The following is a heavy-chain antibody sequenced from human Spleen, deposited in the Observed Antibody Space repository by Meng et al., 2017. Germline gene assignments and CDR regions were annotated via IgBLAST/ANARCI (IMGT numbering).Heavy chain of an antibody. CDR1: GGSFSGYY. J-gene: IGHJ4*02. CDR3: ARDRYYDSSGYYLDY. V-gene: IGHV3-11*01. Sequence: LSLTCAVYGGSFSGYYWSWIRQAPGKGLEWVSYISSSGSTIYYADSVKGRFTISRDNAKNSLYLQMNSLRAEDTAVYYCARDRYYDSSGYYLDYWGQGTLVTVSS. CDR2: ISSSGSTI. D-gene: IGHD3-22*01.